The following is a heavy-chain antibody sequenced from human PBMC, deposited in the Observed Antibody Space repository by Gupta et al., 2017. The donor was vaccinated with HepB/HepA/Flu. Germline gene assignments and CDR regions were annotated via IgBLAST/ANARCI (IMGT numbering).Heavy chain of an antibody. CDR3: AKDLIPGYSYGYDY. V-gene: IGHV3-23*01. J-gene: IGHJ4*02. CDR1: GFTFSTYS. D-gene: IGHD5-18*01. CDR2: IRGNIVST. Sequence: EVQLLESGGGLVQPGGSLRLSCAASGFTFSTYSMSWVRQAPGKGLEWVSFIRGNIVSTSYADAVRGRFTISRDSSKNTLYLQMNSLRAEDTAVYYCAKDLIPGYSYGYDYWGQGTLVTVSS.